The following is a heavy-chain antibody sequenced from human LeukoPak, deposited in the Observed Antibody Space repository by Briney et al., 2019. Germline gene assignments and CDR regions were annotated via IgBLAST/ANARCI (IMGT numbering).Heavy chain of an antibody. CDR2: IYSGGST. V-gene: IGHV3-53*01. Sequence: GGSLRPSCTVSGFTVSSDSMSWVRQPPGKGLEWVSFIYSGGSTHYSDSVKGRFTISRDNSMNTLYLQMNSLIAEDTAVYYCARRAGAYSHPYDYWGQGTLVTVSS. CDR3: ARRAGAYSHPYDY. D-gene: IGHD4/OR15-4a*01. CDR1: GFTVSSDS. J-gene: IGHJ4*02.